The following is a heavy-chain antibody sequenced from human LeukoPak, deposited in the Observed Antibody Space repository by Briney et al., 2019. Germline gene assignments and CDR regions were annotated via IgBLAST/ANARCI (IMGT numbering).Heavy chain of an antibody. J-gene: IGHJ4*02. CDR1: GYSISSGYY. Sequence: SETLSLTCTLTGYSISSGYYWGWIRPPPGMGLEWIGSIYHSGSTYYNPSLKSRVTISVDTSKNQFSLKLSSVTAADTAVYYCASFDAGYFDYWGQGTLVTVSS. CDR3: ASFDAGYFDY. V-gene: IGHV4-38-2*02. CDR2: IYHSGST. D-gene: IGHD3-9*01.